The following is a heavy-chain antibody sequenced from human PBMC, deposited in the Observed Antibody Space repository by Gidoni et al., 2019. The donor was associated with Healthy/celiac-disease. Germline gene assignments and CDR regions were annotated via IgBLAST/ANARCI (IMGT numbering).Heavy chain of an antibody. D-gene: IGHD1-26*01. J-gene: IGHJ4*02. CDR1: RFTFRSYW. CDR2: IKQDGSEK. V-gene: IGHV3-7*01. Sequence: ELQLEASGGGLVLPGGSLRLSCAASRFTFRSYWMSWVRQAPGQGLKWVANIKQDGSEKYYVDSVKGRFTISRDNAKNSLYLQMNSLRAEDTAVYYCARNFVVGATDYFDYWGQGTLVTVSS. CDR3: ARNFVVGATDYFDY.